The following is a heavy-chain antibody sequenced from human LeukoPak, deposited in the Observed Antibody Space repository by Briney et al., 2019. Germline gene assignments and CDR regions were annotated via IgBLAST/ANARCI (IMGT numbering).Heavy chain of an antibody. Sequence: GGSLRLSCAASGFTFSGYSMNWVRQAPGKGLEWVSSISSSSSYIYYADSVKGRFTISRDNAKNSLYLQMNSLRAEDTAVYYCARYYTWYSYGFDYWGQGTLVTVSS. CDR2: ISSSSSYI. CDR1: GFTFSGYS. V-gene: IGHV3-21*01. D-gene: IGHD5-18*01. J-gene: IGHJ4*02. CDR3: ARYYTWYSYGFDY.